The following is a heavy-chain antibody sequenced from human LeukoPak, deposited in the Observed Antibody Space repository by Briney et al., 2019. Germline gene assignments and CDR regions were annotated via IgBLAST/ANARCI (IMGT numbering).Heavy chain of an antibody. J-gene: IGHJ4*02. V-gene: IGHV4-39*07. CDR3: ARFNSGSYQHYFDC. CDR1: GGSISSSNYY. CDR2: IYYSGST. D-gene: IGHD1-26*01. Sequence: SETLSLTCTVSGGSISSSNYYWGWIRQPPGKGLEWIGSIYYSGSTYYNPSLKSRVTISVDTSKNQFSLKLGSVTAADTAMYYCARFNSGSYQHYFDCWGQGTLVTVSS.